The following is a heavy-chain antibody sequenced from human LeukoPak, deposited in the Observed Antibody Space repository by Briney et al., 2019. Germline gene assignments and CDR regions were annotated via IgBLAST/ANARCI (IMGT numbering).Heavy chain of an antibody. CDR2: INPNSGGT. V-gene: IGHV1-2*02. CDR1: GYTFTSYY. CDR3: ARVQALLYYYYMDV. Sequence: ASVKVSCKASGYTFTSYYMHWVRQAPGQGLEWMGWINPNSGGTNYAQKFQGRVTMTRDTSISTAYMELSRLRSDDTAVYYCARVQALLYYYYMDVWGKGTTVTVSS. D-gene: IGHD1-26*01. J-gene: IGHJ6*03.